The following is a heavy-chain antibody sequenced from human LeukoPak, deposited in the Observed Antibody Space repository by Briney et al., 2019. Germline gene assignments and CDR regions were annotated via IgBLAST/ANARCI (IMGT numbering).Heavy chain of an antibody. J-gene: IGHJ4*02. V-gene: IGHV4-34*01. CDR1: GGSFSGYY. Sequence: PSETLSLTCAVYGGSFSGYYWSWIRQPPGKGLEWIGEINHSGSTNYNPSLKSRVTISVDTSKSQFSLKLSSVTAADTAVYYYARASGVFGVVYYFDYWGQGTLVTVSS. CDR2: INHSGST. D-gene: IGHD3-3*01. CDR3: ARASGVFGVVYYFDY.